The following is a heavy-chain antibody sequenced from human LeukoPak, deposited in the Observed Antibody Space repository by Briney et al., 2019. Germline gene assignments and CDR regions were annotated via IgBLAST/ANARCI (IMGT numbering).Heavy chain of an antibody. CDR1: GGSFSGYY. CDR2: INHSGST. D-gene: IGHD6-13*01. V-gene: IGHV4-34*01. Sequence: PSETLSLTCAVYGGSFSGYYWSWIRQPPGKGLGWIGEINHSGSTNYNPSLKSRVTISVDTSKNQFSLKLSSVTAADTAVYYCARGRLAAAGTNNWFDPWGQGTLVTVSS. CDR3: ARGRLAAAGTNNWFDP. J-gene: IGHJ5*02.